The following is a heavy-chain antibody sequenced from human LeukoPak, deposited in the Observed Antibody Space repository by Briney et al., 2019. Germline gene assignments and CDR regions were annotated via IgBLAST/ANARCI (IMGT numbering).Heavy chain of an antibody. CDR1: GFTFSSYS. J-gene: IGHJ4*02. CDR3: ARACGGDCYSFDY. V-gene: IGHV3-48*01. Sequence: GGSLRLSCAASGFTFSSYSMNWVRQAPGKGLEWVSYISSSSSTIYYADSVKGRFTISRDNAKNSLYLQMNSLRAEDTAVYYCARACGGDCYSFDYWGQGTLVTVSS. CDR2: ISSSSSTI. D-gene: IGHD2-21*02.